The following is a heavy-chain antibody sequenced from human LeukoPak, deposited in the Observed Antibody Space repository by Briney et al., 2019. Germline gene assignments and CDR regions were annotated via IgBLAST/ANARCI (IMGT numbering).Heavy chain of an antibody. CDR3: AKDYGGIPFDY. CDR1: GFTFSSYW. Sequence: GGSLRLSCAASGFTFSSYWMHWVRQAPGKGLEWVSTISGSGIYTNYADSVKGRFTISRDNSKNTLHLQMNSLRAEDTAVYYCAKDYGGIPFDYWGQGTLVTVSS. CDR2: ISGSGIYT. D-gene: IGHD4-23*01. V-gene: IGHV3-23*01. J-gene: IGHJ4*02.